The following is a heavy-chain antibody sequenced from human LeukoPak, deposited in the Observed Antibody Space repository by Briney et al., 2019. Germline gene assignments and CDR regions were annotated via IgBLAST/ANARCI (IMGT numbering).Heavy chain of an antibody. Sequence: PSETLSLTCVGTGGSILCGGYSWSWIRQPPGKGLEWIGYIYHSGSAYYNPSLKSRVTISVDRSKNQFSLKLSSVTAADTAVYYCARGTRPFGMDVWGQGTTVTVSS. CDR2: IYHSGSA. J-gene: IGHJ6*02. CDR3: ARGTRPFGMDV. D-gene: IGHD1-1*01. V-gene: IGHV4-30-2*01. CDR1: GGSILCGGYS.